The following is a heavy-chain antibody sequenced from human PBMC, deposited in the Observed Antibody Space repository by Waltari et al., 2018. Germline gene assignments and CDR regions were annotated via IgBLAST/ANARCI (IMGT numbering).Heavy chain of an antibody. CDR1: GYSISSGYY. CDR2: IYHSGST. J-gene: IGHJ3*02. V-gene: IGHV4-38-2*01. CDR3: ARHPCGDCSRDAFDI. Sequence: QVQLQESGPGLVKPSETLSLTCAVPGYSISSGYYWGWIRQPPGKGLEWIGSIYHSGSTYYNPSLKSRVTISVDTSKNQFSLKLSSVTAADTAVYYCARHPCGDCSRDAFDIWGQGTMVTVSS. D-gene: IGHD2-21*01.